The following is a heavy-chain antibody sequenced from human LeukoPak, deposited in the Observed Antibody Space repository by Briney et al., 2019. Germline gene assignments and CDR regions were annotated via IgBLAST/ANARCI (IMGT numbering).Heavy chain of an antibody. Sequence: ASVKVSCKASGYTFTSYGISWVRQAPGRGLEWMGWISAYNGNTNYAQKLQGRVTMTTDTSTSTAYMELRSLRSDDTAVYYCARDHIVVVPAATGFDYWGQGTLVTVSS. J-gene: IGHJ4*02. CDR2: ISAYNGNT. D-gene: IGHD2-2*01. CDR3: ARDHIVVVPAATGFDY. CDR1: GYTFTSYG. V-gene: IGHV1-18*01.